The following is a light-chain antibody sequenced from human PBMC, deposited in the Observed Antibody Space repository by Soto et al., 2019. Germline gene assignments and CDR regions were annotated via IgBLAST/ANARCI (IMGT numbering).Light chain of an antibody. CDR3: QQTYSTPGT. J-gene: IGKJ1*01. CDR2: AAC. Sequence: DIQMTQSPSSLSASVGDRVTITCRASRTIAGYVNWYQQRPGEAPNLLIYAACSLQSGVPSRFRGSGSGTDFTLTINSLQPEDFATFYCQQTYSTPGTFGQGTKVEIK. CDR1: RTIAGY. V-gene: IGKV1-39*01.